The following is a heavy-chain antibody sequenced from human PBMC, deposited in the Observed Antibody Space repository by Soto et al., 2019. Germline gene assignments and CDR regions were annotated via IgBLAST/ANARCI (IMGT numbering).Heavy chain of an antibody. CDR2: ISGGGDST. Sequence: GGSLRLSCSASGFTFSDYAMDWVRQAPGRGPEWVSTISGGGDSTYYTDSVKGRFTISRDNSKNTLYLQMDSLRADDTAVYYCARTKEHVLYYFDYWGLGTLVTVSS. J-gene: IGHJ4*02. V-gene: IGHV3-23*01. CDR1: GFTFSDYA. CDR3: ARTKEHVLYYFDY. D-gene: IGHD6-6*01.